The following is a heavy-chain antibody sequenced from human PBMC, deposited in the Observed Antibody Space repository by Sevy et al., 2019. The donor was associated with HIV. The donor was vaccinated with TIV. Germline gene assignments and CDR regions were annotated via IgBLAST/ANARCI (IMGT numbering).Heavy chain of an antibody. Sequence: GGSLRLSCAASGFTFSDYVMHWVRQAPGKGLEWLARISHNTTVKCYADSLKRRFTISRDNSKNTLYLQMNSLRHEDTAVYHCARDADWSLNYWGQGTLVTVSS. CDR1: GFTFSDYV. CDR3: ARDADWSLNY. V-gene: IGHV3-30*04. CDR2: ISHNTTVK. D-gene: IGHD3-9*01. J-gene: IGHJ4*02.